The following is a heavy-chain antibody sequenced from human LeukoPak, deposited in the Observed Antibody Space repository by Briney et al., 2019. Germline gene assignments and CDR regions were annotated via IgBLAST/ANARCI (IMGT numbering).Heavy chain of an antibody. CDR2: ISSYNGNT. CDR1: GYTFPSYG. V-gene: IGHV1-18*01. Sequence: GASVKFSCKASGYTFPSYGISWVRPAPGQGLEWMGWISSYNGNTNYAQKLQGRVTMTTDTSTSTAYMELRSLRSDDTAVYYCATTVTTFAAGGYYYYMDVWGKGTTVTVSS. J-gene: IGHJ6*03. D-gene: IGHD4-17*01. CDR3: ATTVTTFAAGGYYYYMDV.